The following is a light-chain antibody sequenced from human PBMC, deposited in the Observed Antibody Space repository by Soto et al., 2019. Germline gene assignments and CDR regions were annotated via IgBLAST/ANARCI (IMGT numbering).Light chain of an antibody. CDR2: EVS. CDR1: SSDVGAYDY. CDR3: SSYTSSSTRV. J-gene: IGLJ1*01. Sequence: QPELTQPASVSGSPGQSITISCTRTSSDVGAYDYVSWYQQHPDKAPKLMIYEVSHRPSGVSNRFYGSKSVNTATLTISGLQAEDEADYYCSSYTSSSTRVFGTGTKVTVL. V-gene: IGLV2-14*03.